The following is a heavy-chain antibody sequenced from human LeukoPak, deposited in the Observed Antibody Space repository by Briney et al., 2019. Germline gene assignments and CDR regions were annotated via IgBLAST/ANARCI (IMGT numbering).Heavy chain of an antibody. D-gene: IGHD1-14*01. CDR1: GGSFSGYY. J-gene: IGHJ4*02. Sequence: TSETLSLTCAVYGGSFSGYYWSWIRQPPGKGLEWIGEINHSGSTNYNPSLKSRVTISVDTSKNQFSLKLSSVTAADTAVYYCATHRDYFDYWGQGTLVTVSS. V-gene: IGHV4-34*01. CDR2: INHSGST. CDR3: ATHRDYFDY.